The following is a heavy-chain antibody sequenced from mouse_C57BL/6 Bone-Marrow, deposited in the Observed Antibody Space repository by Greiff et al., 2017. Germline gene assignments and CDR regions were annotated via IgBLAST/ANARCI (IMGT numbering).Heavy chain of an antibody. D-gene: IGHD1-1*01. V-gene: IGHV1-85*01. CDR3: ARDYGSSYWYFDV. CDR1: GYTFTSYD. CDR2: IYPRDGST. Sequence: QVQLQQSGPELVKPGASVKLSCKASGYTFTSYDINWVKQRPGQGLEWIGWIYPRDGSTKYNAKFKGKATLTVDPSSSTAYMELHSLTSEDSAVYFCARDYGSSYWYFDVWGTGTTVTVSS. J-gene: IGHJ1*03.